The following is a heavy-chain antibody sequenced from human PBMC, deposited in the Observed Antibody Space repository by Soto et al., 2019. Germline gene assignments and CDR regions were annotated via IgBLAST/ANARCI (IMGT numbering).Heavy chain of an antibody. CDR2: ISSDGSSY. CDR1: GFTLTNNG. D-gene: IGHD1-26*01. Sequence: QVQLLESGGGVVQPGRSLRLSCVASGFTLTNNGMHWVRQAPGQGLEWVAVISSDGSSYYYGDSVRGRFTISRDTSKNTLFLEMNILTTADTAVYYCAKDRGLAESGTWSHYYYGMDVWGQGTSVTVS. J-gene: IGHJ6*02. V-gene: IGHV3-30*18. CDR3: AKDRGLAESGTWSHYYYGMDV.